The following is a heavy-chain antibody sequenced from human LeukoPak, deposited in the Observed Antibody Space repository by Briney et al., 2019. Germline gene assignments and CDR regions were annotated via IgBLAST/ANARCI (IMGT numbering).Heavy chain of an antibody. CDR1: GFTFSNYN. D-gene: IGHD1-14*01. CDR2: ISSSSSYI. CDR3: ARVGPWVNPDYYYYYMDV. J-gene: IGHJ6*03. V-gene: IGHV3-21*01. Sequence: GGSLRLSCAVSGFTFSNYNMNWVRQAPGKGLEWVSFISSSSSYIYYADSVKGRFTISRDNAKNSLYLQMNSLRAEDTAVYYCARVGPWVNPDYYYYYMDVWGKGTTVTVSS.